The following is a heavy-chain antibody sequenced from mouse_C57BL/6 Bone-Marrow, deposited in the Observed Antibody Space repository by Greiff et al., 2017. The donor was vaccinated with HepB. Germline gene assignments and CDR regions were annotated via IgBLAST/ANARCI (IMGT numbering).Heavy chain of an antibody. CDR1: GYAFSSYW. Sequence: QVQLQQSGAELVKPGASVKISCNASGYAFSSYWMNWVKQRPGKGLEWIGQICPGDGDTNYNGKFKGKAILTADKSSSTAYMQLSSLTSEDSAVYFCARWGSSTYWYFDVWGTGTTVTVSS. J-gene: IGHJ1*03. V-gene: IGHV1-80*01. CDR3: ARWGSSTYWYFDV. D-gene: IGHD1-1*01. CDR2: ICPGDGDT.